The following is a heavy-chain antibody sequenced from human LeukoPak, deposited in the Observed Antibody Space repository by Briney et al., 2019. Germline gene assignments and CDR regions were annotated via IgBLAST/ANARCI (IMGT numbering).Heavy chain of an antibody. Sequence: GGSLRLSCAASGFTFSSYSMNWVRQAPGKGLEWVSSISSSSSYIYYADSVKGRFTISRDNAKNSLYLQRNSLRAEDTAVYYCARVVPDVYYFDYWGQGTLVTVSS. D-gene: IGHD3-16*01. CDR3: ARVVPDVYYFDY. J-gene: IGHJ4*02. V-gene: IGHV3-21*01. CDR1: GFTFSSYS. CDR2: ISSSSSYI.